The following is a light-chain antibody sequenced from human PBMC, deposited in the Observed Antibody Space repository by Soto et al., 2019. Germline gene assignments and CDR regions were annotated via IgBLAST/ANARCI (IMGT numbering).Light chain of an antibody. J-gene: IGKJ1*01. V-gene: IGKV3-20*01. CDR1: QSVSSSY. CDR3: QQYHNSPPT. Sequence: EIVLTQSPGTLSLSPGERATLSCRASQSVSSSYLAWYQRKPGQAPRPLIYGASSRATGIPDRFSGGGSGTDFTLTISRLEPEDFAVYYCQQYHNSPPTFGQGTKVEIK. CDR2: GAS.